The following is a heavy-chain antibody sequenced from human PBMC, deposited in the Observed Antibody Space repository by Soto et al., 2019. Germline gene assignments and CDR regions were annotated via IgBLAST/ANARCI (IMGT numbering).Heavy chain of an antibody. J-gene: IGHJ4*02. D-gene: IGHD3-3*01. CDR1: GFSLTTSGVG. Sequence: QITLNEAGPTVVRPTETLTLTCRFSGFSLTTSGVGVGWIRQSPGKAPEWLALIYWDDDKRYSASLKSRLTITKDTSKIQVVLTVSELDKTDTATYYCAHRVLRTVFGLVTTTAIYFDFWGQGTPVAVSS. V-gene: IGHV2-5*02. CDR3: AHRVLRTVFGLVTTTAIYFDF. CDR2: IYWDDDK.